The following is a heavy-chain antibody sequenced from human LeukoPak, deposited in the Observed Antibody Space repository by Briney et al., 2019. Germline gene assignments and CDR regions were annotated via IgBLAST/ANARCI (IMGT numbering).Heavy chain of an antibody. D-gene: IGHD5-18*01. CDR3: AGRVTGYSSGYVY. CDR2: ISYDGSNK. J-gene: IGHJ4*02. V-gene: IGHV3-30*03. CDR1: GFTFSSYG. Sequence: SLRLSCAASGFTFSSYGMHWVRQAPGKGLEWVAVISYDGSNKYYADSVKGRFTISRDNSENIVYLQMNNLRAEDTAVYYCAGRVTGYSSGYVYWGQGTLVTVSS.